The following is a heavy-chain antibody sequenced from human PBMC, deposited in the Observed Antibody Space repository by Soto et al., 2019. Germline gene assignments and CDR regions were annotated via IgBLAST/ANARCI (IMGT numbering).Heavy chain of an antibody. CDR1: GFTFSSYA. D-gene: IGHD3-22*01. J-gene: IGHJ5*02. V-gene: IGHV3-23*01. CDR3: AKPYYYDSSGPIAGFDP. CDR2: ISGSGGST. Sequence: GGSLRLSCAASGFTFSSYAMSWVRQAPGKGLEWVSAISGSGGSTYYADSVKGRFTISRDNSKNTLYLQMNSLRAEDTAVYYCAKPYYYDSSGPIAGFDPWGQGTLVTVSS.